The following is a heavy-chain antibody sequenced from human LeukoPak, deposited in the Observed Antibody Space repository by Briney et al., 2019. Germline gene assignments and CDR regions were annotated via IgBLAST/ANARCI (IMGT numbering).Heavy chain of an antibody. CDR1: GGSISSSSYY. D-gene: IGHD1-1*01. CDR2: IYYSGST. Sequence: SETLSLTCTVSGGSISSSSYYWGWIRQPPGKGLEWIGSIYYSGSTYYNPSLKSRVTISVDTSKNQFSLKLSSVTAADTAVYYCARACWGQLAAYYYGMDVWGQGTTVTVSS. J-gene: IGHJ6*02. V-gene: IGHV4-39*01. CDR3: ARACWGQLAAYYYGMDV.